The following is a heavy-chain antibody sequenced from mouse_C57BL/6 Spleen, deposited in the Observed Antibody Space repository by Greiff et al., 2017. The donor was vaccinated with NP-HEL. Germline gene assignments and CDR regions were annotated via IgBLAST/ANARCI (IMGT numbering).Heavy chain of an antibody. J-gene: IGHJ3*01. Sequence: EVKLVESGGGLVKPGGSLKLSCAASGFTFSDYGMHWVRQAPEKGLEWVAYISSGSSTIYYADTVKGRFTISRDNAKNTLFLQMTSLRSEDTAMYYCAREGWLSWFAYWGQGTLVTVSA. V-gene: IGHV5-17*01. CDR3: AREGWLSWFAY. D-gene: IGHD2-3*01. CDR2: ISSGSSTI. CDR1: GFTFSDYG.